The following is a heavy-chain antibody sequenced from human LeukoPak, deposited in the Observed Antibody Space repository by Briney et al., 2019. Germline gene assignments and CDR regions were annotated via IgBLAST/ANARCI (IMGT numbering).Heavy chain of an antibody. CDR3: ARSQWLAPFDH. Sequence: SETLSLTCTVSGGSISSSSYYWGWIRRPPGKGLEWIGSIYYSGSTYHNPSLKSRVSTSVDTSKNQFSLKLSSATAADTAVYFCARSQWLAPFDHWGQGTLVTVSS. CDR2: IYYSGST. V-gene: IGHV4-39*01. J-gene: IGHJ4*02. CDR1: GGSISSSSYY. D-gene: IGHD6-19*01.